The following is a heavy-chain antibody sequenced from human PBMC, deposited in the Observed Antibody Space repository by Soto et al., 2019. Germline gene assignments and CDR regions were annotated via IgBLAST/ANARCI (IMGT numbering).Heavy chain of an antibody. CDR2: IKQDGSEK. CDR3: ARVGVVAAILDY. Sequence: PGGSLKLSCAASGFTLSSYCMSWVRQAPGKGLEWVANIKQDGSEKYYVDSVKGRFTISRDNAKNSLYLQMNSLSAEDTGVYYCARVGVVAAILDYWGQGTLVTVSS. J-gene: IGHJ4*02. V-gene: IGHV3-7*05. D-gene: IGHD2-15*01. CDR1: GFTLSSYC.